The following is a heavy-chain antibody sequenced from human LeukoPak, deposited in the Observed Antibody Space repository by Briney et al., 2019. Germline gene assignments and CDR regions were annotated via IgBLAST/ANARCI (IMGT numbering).Heavy chain of an antibody. CDR1: AFTFSSYS. CDR3: ARGGSGYGDYSYFFGLDV. V-gene: IGHV3-48*02. CDR2: ISSSSSTI. J-gene: IGHJ6*02. D-gene: IGHD5-12*01. Sequence: GGSLRLSCAASAFTFSSYSMNWARQAPGKGLEWVSYISSSSSTIYYADSVEGRFTISRDNAKNSLYLQMNSLRDEDTAVYYCARGGSGYGDYSYFFGLDVWGQGTTVTVSS.